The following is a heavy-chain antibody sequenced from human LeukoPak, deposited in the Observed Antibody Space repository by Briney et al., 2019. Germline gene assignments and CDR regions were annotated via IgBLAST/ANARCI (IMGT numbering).Heavy chain of an antibody. CDR2: IIPILGIA. CDR1: GYTFSGFY. V-gene: IGHV1-69*04. Sequence: GASVKVSCKASGYTFSGFYISWVRQAPGQGLEWMGRIIPILGIANYAQKFQGRVTITADKSTSTAYMGLSSLRSEDTAVYYCARDLELITGTTGYFDYWGQGTLVTVSS. CDR3: ARDLELITGTTGYFDY. D-gene: IGHD1-20*01. J-gene: IGHJ4*02.